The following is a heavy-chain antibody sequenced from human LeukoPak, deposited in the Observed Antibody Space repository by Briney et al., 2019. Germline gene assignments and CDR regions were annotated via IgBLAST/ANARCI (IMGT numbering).Heavy chain of an antibody. Sequence: GGSLRLSCAASGFTFSNYWMSWVRQAPDKGLEWVANIKQDASSLNYAGSVKGRFTISRDNAKKSLYLQMNSLRAEDMALYYCARTRYSDEAFDYWAQGTLVTVSS. CDR2: IKQDASSL. CDR3: ARTRYSDEAFDY. D-gene: IGHD1-1*01. J-gene: IGHJ4*02. CDR1: GFTFSNYW. V-gene: IGHV3-7*04.